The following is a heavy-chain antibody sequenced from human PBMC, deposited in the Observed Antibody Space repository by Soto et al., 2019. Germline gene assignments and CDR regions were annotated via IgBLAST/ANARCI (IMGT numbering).Heavy chain of an antibody. V-gene: IGHV3-33*01. J-gene: IGHJ4*02. D-gene: IGHD2-2*02. CDR1: GFTFSSYG. Sequence: QVQLVESGGGVVQPGRSLRLSCAASGFTFSSYGMHWVRQAPGKGLEWVAVIWYDGSNKYYADSVKGRFTISRDNSKNTLYLQMNSLRAEDTAVYYCARGLTILPFDYWGQGTLVTVSS. CDR3: ARGLTILPFDY. CDR2: IWYDGSNK.